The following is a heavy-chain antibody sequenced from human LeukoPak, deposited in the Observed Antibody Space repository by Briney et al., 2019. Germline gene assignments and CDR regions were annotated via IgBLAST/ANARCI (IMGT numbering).Heavy chain of an antibody. V-gene: IGHV3-30*18. J-gene: IGHJ4*02. CDR3: AKRLGSSGWYYFDY. D-gene: IGHD6-19*01. CDR1: GFTFRNYV. CDR2: TSSDLNVK. Sequence: GGSLGLSCAASGFTFRNYVIHWVRQAPGKGLEWVAVTSSDLNVKLYADSVKGRFTISRDNSRSTLYLQMNSLRAEDTAVYYCAKRLGSSGWYYFDYWGQGTLVTVSS.